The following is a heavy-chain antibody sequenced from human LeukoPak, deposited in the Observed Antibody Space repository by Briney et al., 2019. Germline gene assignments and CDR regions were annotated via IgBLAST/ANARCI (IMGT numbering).Heavy chain of an antibody. J-gene: IGHJ4*02. Sequence: SETLSLTCTVSGGSISSYYWSWIRQPAGKGLEWIGHIYTSGSTNYNPSLKSRVTMSVDTSKNQFSLKLSSVTAADTAVYYCARDAVGQQLVQGEFDYWGQGTLVTVSS. V-gene: IGHV4-4*07. CDR3: ARDAVGQQLVQGEFDY. D-gene: IGHD6-13*01. CDR1: GGSISSYY. CDR2: IYTSGST.